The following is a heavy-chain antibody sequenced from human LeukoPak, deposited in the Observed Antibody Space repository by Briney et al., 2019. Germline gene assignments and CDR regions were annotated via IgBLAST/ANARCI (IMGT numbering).Heavy chain of an antibody. CDR1: GGSISSYY. V-gene: IGHV4-59*08. D-gene: IGHD5-18*01. CDR3: ARHVDTAMVPLFDY. CDR2: IYYSGST. J-gene: IGHJ4*02. Sequence: SQTLSLTCTVSGGSISSYYWSWIRQPPGKGLEWIGYIYYSGSTNYNPSLKSRVTISVDTSKNQFSLKLSSVTAADTAVYYCARHVDTAMVPLFDYWGQGTLVTVSS.